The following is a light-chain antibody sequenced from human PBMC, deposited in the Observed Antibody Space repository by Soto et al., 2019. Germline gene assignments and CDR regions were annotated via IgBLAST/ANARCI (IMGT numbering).Light chain of an antibody. CDR3: CSYAGGSTLV. J-gene: IGLJ2*01. CDR1: SSDVGRYNL. V-gene: IGLV2-23*02. Sequence: QSVLTHPASVSGSPGQSITISCTGTSSDVGRYNLVSWYQQHPGKAPKLMIYEVSKRPSGVSNRFSGSKSGNTASLTISGLQAEDEADYYCCSYAGGSTLVFGGGTKLTVL. CDR2: EVS.